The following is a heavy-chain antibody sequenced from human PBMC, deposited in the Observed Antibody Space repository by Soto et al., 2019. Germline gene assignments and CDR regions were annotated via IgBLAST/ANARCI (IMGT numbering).Heavy chain of an antibody. CDR2: IDASGNT. D-gene: IGHD4-4*01. V-gene: IGHV4-4*07. J-gene: IGHJ6*02. CDR3: ARFRNTWLQTEAMEV. Sequence: RSLTCTVSVDSITTYYWNWIRQPAGKGLEWIGRIDASGNTNYNPSLNSRVTLSVDTSKKQFSLKLTSVTAEDTAVYYCARFRNTWLQTEAMEVWGQGTTVTSP. CDR1: VDSITTYY.